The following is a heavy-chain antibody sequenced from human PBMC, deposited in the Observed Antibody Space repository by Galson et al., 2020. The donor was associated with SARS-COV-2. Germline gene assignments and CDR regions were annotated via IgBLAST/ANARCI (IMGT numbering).Heavy chain of an antibody. CDR2: IYPGDSDT. Sequence: GESLKISCKGSGYSFTSYWIGWVRQMPGKGLEWMGIIYPGDSDTRYSPSFQGQVTISADKSISTAYLQWSSLKASDTAMYYCSSLPGYCSGGSCYWFDPWGQGTLVTVSS. J-gene: IGHJ5*02. D-gene: IGHD2-15*01. CDR1: GYSFTSYW. V-gene: IGHV5-51*01. CDR3: SSLPGYCSGGSCYWFDP.